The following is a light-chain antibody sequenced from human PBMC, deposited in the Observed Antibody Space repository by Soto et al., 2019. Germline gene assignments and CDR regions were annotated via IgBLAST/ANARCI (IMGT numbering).Light chain of an antibody. CDR2: DAS. V-gene: IGKV1-33*01. CDR3: QQYDNLLLT. CDR1: QDISNY. Sequence: DIQMTQSPSSLSASVGDIVTITCHASQDISNYLNWYQQKPGKAPKLLIYDASNLETGVPSRFSGSGSGTDFTFTISSLQPEDIATYYCQQYDNLLLTFGQGTRLEIK. J-gene: IGKJ5*01.